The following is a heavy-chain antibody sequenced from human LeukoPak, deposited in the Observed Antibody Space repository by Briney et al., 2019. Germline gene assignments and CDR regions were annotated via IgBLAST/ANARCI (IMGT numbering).Heavy chain of an antibody. D-gene: IGHD1-1*01. CDR1: GGSFSGYY. Sequence: SETLSLTCAVYGGSFSGYYWSWIRQPPGKGLEWIGEINHSGSTNYNPSLKSRVTISVDTSKNQFSLKLSSVTAADTAVYYCASSQVVHYYFDYWGQGTLVTVSS. CDR3: ASSQVVHYYFDY. J-gene: IGHJ4*02. CDR2: INHSGST. V-gene: IGHV4-34*01.